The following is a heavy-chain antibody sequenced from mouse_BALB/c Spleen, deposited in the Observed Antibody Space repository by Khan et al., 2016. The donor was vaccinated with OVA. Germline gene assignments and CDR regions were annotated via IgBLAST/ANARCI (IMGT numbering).Heavy chain of an antibody. CDR3: TRLSYYYNREGFAY. J-gene: IGHJ3*01. CDR1: GFTFSTYG. V-gene: IGHV5-6*01. Sequence: VQLKESGGDLVKPGGSLKLSCAASGFTFSTYGMSWVRQTPDMRLEWVATISSGGHYTYYPDSVKGRFTISRDNAKNTLYLQMSSLKSEETAIYYCTRLSYYYNREGFAYWGQGTLGTVSA. D-gene: IGHD1-1*01. CDR2: ISSGGHYT.